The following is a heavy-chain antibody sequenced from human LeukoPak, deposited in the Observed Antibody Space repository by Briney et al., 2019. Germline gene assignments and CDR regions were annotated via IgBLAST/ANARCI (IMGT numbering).Heavy chain of an antibody. J-gene: IGHJ6*02. CDR3: ARAGGWSLYCYYGMDV. D-gene: IGHD6-19*01. CDR1: GFTFSSYW. V-gene: IGHV3-74*01. Sequence: GGSLRLSCAASGFTFSSYWMHWVRQTPGKGLVWVSRINSDGSSTSYADSVKGRFTISRDNAKNTLYLQMNSLRAEDTAVYYCARAGGWSLYCYYGMDVWGQGTTVTVSS. CDR2: INSDGSST.